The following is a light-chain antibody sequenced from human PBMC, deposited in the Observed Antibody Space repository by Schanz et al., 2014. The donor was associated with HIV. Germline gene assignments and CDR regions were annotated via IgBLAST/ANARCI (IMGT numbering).Light chain of an antibody. CDR3: QQYGSSPWT. CDR2: GAS. CDR1: QTVSSSS. J-gene: IGKJ1*01. V-gene: IGKV3-20*01. Sequence: EIVLTQSPDTLSLSPGERATLSCRASQTVSSSSLAWYQQKPGQSPRLLIYGASTRATGIPDRFSGSGSGTDFTLTISRVEPEDYAVYYCQQYGSSPWTFGQGTRVDVK.